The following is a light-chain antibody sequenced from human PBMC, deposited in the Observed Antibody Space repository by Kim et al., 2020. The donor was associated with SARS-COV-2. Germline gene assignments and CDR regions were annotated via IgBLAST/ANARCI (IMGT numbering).Light chain of an antibody. CDR2: AAS. CDR1: QSVSSSL. J-gene: IGKJ3*01. V-gene: IGKV3-20*01. Sequence: PGERVTLSCRASQSVSSSLLAWYQHKSGQAPRLLIYAASNRATGIPGRFSGSGSGSDFTLTISRLEPEDFAIYYCQYYGTSLFIFGPGTKVDIK. CDR3: QYYGTSLFI.